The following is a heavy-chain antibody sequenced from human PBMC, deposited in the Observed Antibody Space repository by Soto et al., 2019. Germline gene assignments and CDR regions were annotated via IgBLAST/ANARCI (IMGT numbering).Heavy chain of an antibody. D-gene: IGHD2-2*01. CDR1: GGSISSYY. CDR2: IYYSGST. Sequence: QVQLQESGPGLVKPSETLSLTCTVSGGSISSYYWSWIRQPPGKGLEWIGYIYYSGSTNYNPSLKSRVTISVDTSKNQFSLKLSSVTAADTAVYYCARKGDQLLDHDAFDIWGQGTMVTVSS. CDR3: ARKGDQLLDHDAFDI. V-gene: IGHV4-59*01. J-gene: IGHJ3*02.